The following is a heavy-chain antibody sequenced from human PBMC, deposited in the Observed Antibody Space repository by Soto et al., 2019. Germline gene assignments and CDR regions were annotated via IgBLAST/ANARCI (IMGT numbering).Heavy chain of an antibody. CDR1: GIRSYDAR. J-gene: IGHJ4*02. Sequence: RRSWSAAGIRSYDARVGEFLLAHGKGLEWVGRIKSKTDGGTTDYAAPVKGRFTISRDDSKNTLYLQMNSLKTEDTAVYYCTTDHDFWSGPAGYWGQGTLVTVSS. D-gene: IGHD3-3*01. V-gene: IGHV3-15*01. CDR3: TTDHDFWSGPAGY. CDR2: IKSKTDGGTT.